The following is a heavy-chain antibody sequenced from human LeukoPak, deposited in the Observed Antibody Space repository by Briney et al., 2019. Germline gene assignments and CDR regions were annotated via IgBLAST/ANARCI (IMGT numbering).Heavy chain of an antibody. CDR1: GGSISSYY. V-gene: IGHV4-59*01. J-gene: IGHJ4*02. CDR3: ASHYYYGSGTYYTSDY. Sequence: SETLSLTCTVSGGSISSYYWSWIRQPPGKGLEWIGYIYYSGSTKYNPSLKSRVTISVDTSKNQFSLKLSSVIAADTAVYYCASHYYYGSGTYYTSDYWGQGTLVTVSS. CDR2: IYYSGST. D-gene: IGHD3-10*01.